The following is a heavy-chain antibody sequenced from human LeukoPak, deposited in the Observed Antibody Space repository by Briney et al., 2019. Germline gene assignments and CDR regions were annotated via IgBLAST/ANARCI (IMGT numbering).Heavy chain of an antibody. D-gene: IGHD6-13*01. V-gene: IGHV3-23*01. CDR2: FSATDGSA. Sequence: QTGGSLRLSCAASGFTFSSYAMTWVRQAPGKGLEWVSAFSATDGSAQYAESVEGRFTISRDNSKNTLFLQMNSLGAEDTAVYYCARAKIAAAGTGAFDVWGQGTLVTVSS. CDR1: GFTFSSYA. J-gene: IGHJ3*01. CDR3: ARAKIAAAGTGAFDV.